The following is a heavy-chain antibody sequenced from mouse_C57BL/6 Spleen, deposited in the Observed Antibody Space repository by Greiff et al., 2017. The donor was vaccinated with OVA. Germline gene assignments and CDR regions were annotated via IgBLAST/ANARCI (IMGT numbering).Heavy chain of an antibody. D-gene: IGHD1-1*01. V-gene: IGHV1-81*01. CDR2: IYPRSGNT. CDR3: ARSTTVDPYYAMDY. Sequence: QLQQSGAELARPGASVKLSCTASGYTFTSYGISWVKQRTGQGLEWIGEIYPRSGNTYYNEKFKGKATLTADKSSSTAYMELRSLTSEDSAVYFCARSTTVDPYYAMDYWGQGTSVTVSS. J-gene: IGHJ4*01. CDR1: GYTFTSYG.